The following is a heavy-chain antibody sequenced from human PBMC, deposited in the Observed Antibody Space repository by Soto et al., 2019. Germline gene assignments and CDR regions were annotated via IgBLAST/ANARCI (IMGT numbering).Heavy chain of an antibody. CDR1: GFPFDAHG. CDR2: INVSGALT. V-gene: IGHV3-23*01. CDR3: ARSTGGHYFDY. Sequence: PGGSLRLSCAASGFPFDAHGMAWVRQSPGKGLQWVSSINVSGALTYYIESVKGRFTISRDNSEHTLYLQMNSLRAEDTAVYYCARSTGGHYFDYWGQGTLVTVSS. D-gene: IGHD2-15*01. J-gene: IGHJ4*02.